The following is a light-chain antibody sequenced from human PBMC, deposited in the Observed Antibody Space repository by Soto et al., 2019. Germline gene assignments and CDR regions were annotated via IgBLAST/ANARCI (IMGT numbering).Light chain of an antibody. CDR2: DAS. CDR3: QQYNSYSLYT. V-gene: IGKV1-5*01. Sequence: DIQMTQSPSTLSASVGDRVTNTCRASQSISSWLAWYQQKPGKAPKLLIYDASSLESGVPSRFSGSGSGTEFTLTFSSLQPDDFATYYCQQYNSYSLYTFGQGTRLEIK. J-gene: IGKJ5*01. CDR1: QSISSW.